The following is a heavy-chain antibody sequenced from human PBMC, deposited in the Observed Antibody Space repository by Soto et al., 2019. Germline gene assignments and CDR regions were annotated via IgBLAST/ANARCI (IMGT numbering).Heavy chain of an antibody. V-gene: IGHV1-18*01. Sequence: QVHLVQSGAEVKKPGASVKVSCKGSGYAFTTYGITWVRQAPGQGLEWMGWISAHNGNTNYAQKLQGRVTVTRDTATSTAYMERRSLRSHVTAVYYCARGRYGDYWGQGAEVTVSA. D-gene: IGHD1-1*01. CDR2: ISAHNGNT. CDR3: ARGRYGDY. CDR1: GYAFTTYG. J-gene: IGHJ4*02.